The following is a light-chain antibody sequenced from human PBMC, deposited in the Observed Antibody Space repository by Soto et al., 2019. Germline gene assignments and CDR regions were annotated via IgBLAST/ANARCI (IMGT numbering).Light chain of an antibody. Sequence: DIQMTQSPSSLSASVGDRVTITCRASQGISNYLAWYQQKPGKVPKLLIYAASTLQSGVPSRFSGSGSGTDFTLTISSLQPEDVATDYCQKYNSALKGWTFGQGTKVEIK. CDR2: AAS. J-gene: IGKJ1*01. CDR1: QGISNY. CDR3: QKYNSALKGWT. V-gene: IGKV1-27*01.